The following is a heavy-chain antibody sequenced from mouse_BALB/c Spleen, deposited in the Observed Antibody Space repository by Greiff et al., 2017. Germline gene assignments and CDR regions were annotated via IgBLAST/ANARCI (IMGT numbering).Heavy chain of an antibody. Sequence: QVQLKESGPELVKPGASVKISCKASGYTFTDYYINWVKQKPGQGLEWIGWIYPGSGNTKYNEKFKGKATLTVDTSSSTAYMQLSSLTSEDTAVYFCPYGPYRDAMDYWGQGTSVTVSS. V-gene: IGHV1-84*02. CDR3: PYGPYRDAMDY. CDR1: GYTFTDYY. J-gene: IGHJ4*01. D-gene: IGHD1-1*02. CDR2: IYPGSGNT.